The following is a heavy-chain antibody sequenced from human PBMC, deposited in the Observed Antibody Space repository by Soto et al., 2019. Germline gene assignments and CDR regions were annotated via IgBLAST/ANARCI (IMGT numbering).Heavy chain of an antibody. CDR1: GFTFSSYA. V-gene: IGHV3-23*01. D-gene: IGHD3-10*01. Sequence: PGGSLRLSCAASGFTFSSYAMSWVRQAPGKGLEWVSAISGSGGTTYYADSVKGRFTISRDNAKNSLYLQMNSLRDEDTAVYYCARDRGSLVYWGQGTLVTVSS. CDR2: ISGSGGTT. CDR3: ARDRGSLVY. J-gene: IGHJ4*02.